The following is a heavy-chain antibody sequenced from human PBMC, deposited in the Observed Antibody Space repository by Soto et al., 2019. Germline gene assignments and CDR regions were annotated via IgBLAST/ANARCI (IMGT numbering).Heavy chain of an antibody. CDR1: GGSISSYY. J-gene: IGHJ4*02. D-gene: IGHD6-6*01. CDR2: IYYSGST. CDR3: ARGRSIAEF. V-gene: IGHV4-59*01. Sequence: QVQLQESGPGLVKPSETLSLTCTVPGGSISSYYWSWIRQPPGKGLEWNGYIYYSGSTNYIPSLNRRVTRSVDTSNKQVSLKLSSVTAADTAVYYCARGRSIAEFRGQGTLVTGSS.